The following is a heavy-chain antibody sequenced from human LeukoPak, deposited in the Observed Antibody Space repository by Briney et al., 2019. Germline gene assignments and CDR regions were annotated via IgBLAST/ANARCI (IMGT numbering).Heavy chain of an antibody. CDR1: GGSFSGYY. D-gene: IGHD6-19*01. CDR2: INHSGST. CDR3: ASSGWYRGY. J-gene: IGHJ4*02. V-gene: IGHV4-34*01. Sequence: SETLSLTCVVYGGSFSGYYWSWIRQPPGKGLEWIGEINHSGSTTYNPSLKSRVTISVDTSRNQFSLKLNSVTAADTAVYYCASSGWYRGYWGQGTLVTVSS.